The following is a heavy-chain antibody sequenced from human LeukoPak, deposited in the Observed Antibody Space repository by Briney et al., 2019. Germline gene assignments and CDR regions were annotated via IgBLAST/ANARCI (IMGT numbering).Heavy chain of an antibody. D-gene: IGHD1-26*01. CDR2: ISSSSTTI. CDR3: ARGDSGTYFLFDY. J-gene: IGHJ4*02. Sequence: GGSLRLSCAASGFTFTNAWMNWVRQAPGKGLEWVSYISSSSTTIYYADSLKGRFTISRDNAKNSLYLQMNSLRAEDTAVYHCARGDSGTYFLFDYWGQGTLVTVSS. CDR1: GFTFTNAW. V-gene: IGHV3-48*01.